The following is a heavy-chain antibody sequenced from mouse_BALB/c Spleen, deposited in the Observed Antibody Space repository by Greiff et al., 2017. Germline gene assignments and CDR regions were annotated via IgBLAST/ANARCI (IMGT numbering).Heavy chain of an antibody. CDR1: GFAFSSYD. V-gene: IGHV5-6-5*01. CDR3: ARHYGNYDYFDY. D-gene: IGHD2-1*01. CDR2: ISSGGST. Sequence: EVKVVESGGGLVKPGGSLKLSCAASGFAFSSYDMSWVRQTPEKRLEWVAYISSGGSTYYPDSVKGRFTISRDNARNILYLQMSSLRSEDTAMYYCARHYGNYDYFDYWGQGTTLTVSS. J-gene: IGHJ2*01.